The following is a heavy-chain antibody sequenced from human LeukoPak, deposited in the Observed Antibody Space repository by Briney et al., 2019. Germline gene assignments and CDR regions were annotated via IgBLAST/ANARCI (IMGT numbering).Heavy chain of an antibody. Sequence: KPGGSLRLSCAASGFTFSSYSMNWVRQAPGKGLEWVSSISSSSSYIYYADSVKGRFTISRDNAKNSLYLQMNSLRAEDTAVYYCATMLTFGGVIADAPGGYWGQGTLVTVSS. J-gene: IGHJ4*02. CDR1: GFTFSSYS. D-gene: IGHD3-16*02. CDR3: ATMLTFGGVIADAPGGY. CDR2: ISSSSSYI. V-gene: IGHV3-21*01.